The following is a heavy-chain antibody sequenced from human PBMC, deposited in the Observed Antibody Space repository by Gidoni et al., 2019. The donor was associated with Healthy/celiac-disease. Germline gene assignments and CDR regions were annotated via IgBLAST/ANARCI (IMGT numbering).Heavy chain of an antibody. J-gene: IGHJ4*02. V-gene: IGHV4-39*01. CDR2: IYYSGST. D-gene: IGHD6-6*01. CDR3: ARLSVEYSISPKVGFDY. CDR1: GGSISSSHYY. Sequence: QLQLQESGPGLVKPSETLSLTCAVSGGSISSSHYYWGWIRQPPGKGLELIGRIYYSGSTYYNPSLKSRVTISVDTSKNQFSLKLTSGTAADTAAYYCARLSVEYSISPKVGFDYWGQGTLVTVSS.